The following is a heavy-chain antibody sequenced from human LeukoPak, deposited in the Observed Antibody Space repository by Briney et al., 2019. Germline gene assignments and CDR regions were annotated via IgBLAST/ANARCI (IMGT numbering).Heavy chain of an antibody. CDR1: GFTFDDYG. CDR3: AKDLGGVIRGINYN. D-gene: IGHD3-10*01. V-gene: IGHV3-23*01. J-gene: IGHJ4*02. CDR2: ISSSSGHS. Sequence: PGGSLRLSCAASGFTFDDYGMSWVRQAPGKGLEWVSAISSSSGHSYYADSVKGRFTISRDNSKNTVCLQMNNLRADDTAVYYCAKDLGGVIRGINYNWGQGTLVTVSS.